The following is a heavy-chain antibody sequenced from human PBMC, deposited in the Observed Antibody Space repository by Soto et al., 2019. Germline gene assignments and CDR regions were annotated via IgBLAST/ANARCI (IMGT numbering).Heavy chain of an antibody. D-gene: IGHD6-13*01. Sequence: GGSLRLSCAAPGFTFSSYAMSWVRQAPGKGLEWVSAISGSGGSTYYADSVKGRFTISRDNSKNTLYLQMNSLRAEDTAVYYCAKALGSSSWSPFDYWGQGTLVTVSS. CDR1: GFTFSSYA. J-gene: IGHJ4*02. CDR2: ISGSGGST. CDR3: AKALGSSSWSPFDY. V-gene: IGHV3-23*01.